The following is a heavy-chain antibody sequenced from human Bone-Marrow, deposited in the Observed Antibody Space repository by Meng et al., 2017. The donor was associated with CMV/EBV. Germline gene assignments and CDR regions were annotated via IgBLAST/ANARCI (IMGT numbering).Heavy chain of an antibody. Sequence: GGSLRLSCAASGFTFSSYSMNWVRQAPGKGLEWVSSITSSSSYIFYADSVKGRFTISRDNAKNSLYLQMNSLRAEDSAVYYCARITGKYRDYGGQGTLVTVSS. CDR1: GFTFSSYS. CDR2: ITSSSSYI. D-gene: IGHD1-14*01. CDR3: ARITGKYRDY. J-gene: IGHJ4*02. V-gene: IGHV3-21*01.